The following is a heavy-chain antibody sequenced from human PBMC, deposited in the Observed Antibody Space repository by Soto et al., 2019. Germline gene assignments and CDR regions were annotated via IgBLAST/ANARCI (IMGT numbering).Heavy chain of an antibody. V-gene: IGHV3-66*01. D-gene: IGHD6-13*01. CDR1: GFTVSSYH. CDR2: IYSAGSA. J-gene: IGHJ4*02. CDR3: TRVYSSSYHYFDY. Sequence: EVQLVESGGGLVQPGGSLRLSCAASGFTVSSYHMSWVRQAPGKGLEWVSIIYSAGSADFADSVKGRFTISRDNSKNTLYLQMSSLSAEDTAVYYCTRVYSSSYHYFDYWGQGTLVTVSS.